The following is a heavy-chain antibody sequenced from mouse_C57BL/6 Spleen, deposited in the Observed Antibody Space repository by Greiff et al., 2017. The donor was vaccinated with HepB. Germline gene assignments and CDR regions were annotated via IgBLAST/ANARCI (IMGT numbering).Heavy chain of an antibody. Sequence: QVQLQQPGAELVKPGASVKMSCKASGYTFTSYWITWVKQRPGQGLEWIGDIYPGSGSTNYNEKFKSTATLTVDASSSTAYMQLSSLTSEDSAVYYCARGPLIATVVATDYFDYWGQGTTLTVSS. V-gene: IGHV1-55*01. CDR1: GYTFTSYW. CDR2: IYPGSGST. CDR3: ARGPLIATVVATDYFDY. J-gene: IGHJ2*01. D-gene: IGHD1-1*01.